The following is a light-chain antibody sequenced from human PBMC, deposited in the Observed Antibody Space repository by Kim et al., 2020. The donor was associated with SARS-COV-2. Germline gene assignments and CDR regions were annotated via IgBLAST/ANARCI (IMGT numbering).Light chain of an antibody. J-gene: IGKJ1*01. Sequence: ASVGDRVTITCRASQGISNYLAWYQQKPGKVPKLLIDGASTLQSGVPSRFRGSGSGTDFTLTISSLQPEDVATYYCQKYNSAPLGFGQGTKVDIK. V-gene: IGKV1-27*01. CDR3: QKYNSAPLG. CDR1: QGISNY. CDR2: GAS.